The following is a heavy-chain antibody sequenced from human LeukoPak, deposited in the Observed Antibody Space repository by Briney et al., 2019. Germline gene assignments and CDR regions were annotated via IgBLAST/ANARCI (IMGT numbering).Heavy chain of an antibody. J-gene: IGHJ4*02. CDR2: IDGSGGST. CDR3: AKDRPNGFDY. CDR1: GFTFSSYA. V-gene: IGHV3-23*01. D-gene: IGHD6-6*01. Sequence: PGRSLRPSCTTSGFTFSSYAMSWVRQAPGKGLEWVSAIDGSGGSTYYAGSVKGRFTVSRDYSKNTVVLQMSSLRVDDTAVYYCAKDRPNGFDYWGQGTVVTVSS.